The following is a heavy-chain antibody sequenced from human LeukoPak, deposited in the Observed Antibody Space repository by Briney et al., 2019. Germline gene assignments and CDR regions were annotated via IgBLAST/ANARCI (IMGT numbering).Heavy chain of an antibody. D-gene: IGHD1-26*01. Sequence: SETLSLTCTVPGGSVNSGSYYWNWIRQPPGKGLEWIGYIYYSGSTNYNPSLKSRVTISVDTSKNQFSLKLSSVTAADTAVYYCARAAYSGSYHSDYWGQGTLVTVSS. V-gene: IGHV4-61*01. CDR3: ARAAYSGSYHSDY. J-gene: IGHJ4*02. CDR2: IYYSGST. CDR1: GGSVNSGSYY.